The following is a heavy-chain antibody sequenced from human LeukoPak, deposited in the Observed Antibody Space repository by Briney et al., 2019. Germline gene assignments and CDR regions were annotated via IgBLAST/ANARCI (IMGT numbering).Heavy chain of an antibody. V-gene: IGHV4-4*07. CDR1: GGSISSYY. CDR3: ARDRRKGGSRGGDAFDI. Sequence: SETLSLTCTVSGGSISSYYWSWIRQPAGKGLEWIGCIYTSGSTNYNPSLKSRVTMSVDTSKNQFSLKLSPVTAADTAVYYWARDRRKGGSRGGDAFDIWGQGTMVTVSS. J-gene: IGHJ3*02. D-gene: IGHD2-15*01. CDR2: IYTSGST.